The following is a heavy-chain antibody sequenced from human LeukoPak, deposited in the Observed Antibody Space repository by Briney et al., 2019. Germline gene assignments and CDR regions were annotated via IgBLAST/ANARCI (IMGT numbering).Heavy chain of an antibody. Sequence: PSETLSLTCAVYGGSFSGYYWSWIRQPPGKGLEWIGEINHSGSTNYNPSLKSRVTISVDTSKNQSSLKLSSVTAADTAVYYCARVARKFCSSTSCYRGYFDYWGQGTLVTLSS. J-gene: IGHJ4*02. D-gene: IGHD2-2*02. CDR1: GGSFSGYY. V-gene: IGHV4-34*01. CDR2: INHSGST. CDR3: ARVARKFCSSTSCYRGYFDY.